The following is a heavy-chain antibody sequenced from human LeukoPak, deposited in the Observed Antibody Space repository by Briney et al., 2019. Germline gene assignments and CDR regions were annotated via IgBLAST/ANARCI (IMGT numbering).Heavy chain of an antibody. CDR1: GGSISSSY. D-gene: IGHD3-22*01. V-gene: IGHV4-59*01. CDR3: ARGYYDRSGSSNPFDS. CDR2: VHYTGKT. J-gene: IGHJ4*01. Sequence: SGTLSLTCTVSGGSISSSYWSWIRQPPGKRLEWVGYVHYTGKTNYNPSLNNRATISVDMSKNQFSLTLTSVTVADTAMYYCARGYYDRSGSSNPFDSWGQGTLVTVSA.